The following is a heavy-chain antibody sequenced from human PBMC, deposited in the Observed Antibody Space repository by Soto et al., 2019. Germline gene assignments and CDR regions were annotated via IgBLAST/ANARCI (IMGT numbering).Heavy chain of an antibody. CDR1: CYTFSSYC. D-gene: IGHD3-9*01. CDR2: ISAYNGNT. J-gene: IGHJ4*02. Sequence: ASLNVSFKASCYTFSSYCIILFLHSPLQWLEWMGWISAYNGNTNYEQKLQGRVTMTTDTYTSTAYMEMRSLRSDDTAVYYCARDGYDILNGYQDRCEYWGQRTLVIVSS. CDR3: ARDGYDILNGYQDRCEY. V-gene: IGHV1-18*01.